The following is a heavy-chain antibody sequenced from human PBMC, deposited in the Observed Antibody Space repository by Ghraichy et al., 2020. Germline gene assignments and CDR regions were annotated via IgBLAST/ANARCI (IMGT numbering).Heavy chain of an antibody. CDR2: IDWDDDK. CDR3: ARMRESGWHPYYYYGMDV. D-gene: IGHD6-19*01. Sequence: SGPTLVKPTQTLTLTCTFSGFSLSTSGMCVSWIRQPPGKALEWLARIDWDDDKYYSTSLKTRLTISKDTSKNQVVLTMTNMDPVDTATYYCARMRESGWHPYYYYGMDVWGQGTTVTVSS. CDR1: GFSLSTSGMC. J-gene: IGHJ6*02. V-gene: IGHV2-70*11.